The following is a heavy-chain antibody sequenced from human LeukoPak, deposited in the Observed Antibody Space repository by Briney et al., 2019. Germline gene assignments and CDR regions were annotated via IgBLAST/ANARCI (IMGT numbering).Heavy chain of an antibody. Sequence: SETLSLTCTVSGYSISSGYYWGWIRQPPGKGLEWIGSIYHSGSIYYNPSLKSRVTISVDTSKNQFSLKLSSVTAADTAVYYCALGYCSGGSCYRATFFDYWGQGTLVTVSS. D-gene: IGHD2-15*01. J-gene: IGHJ4*02. CDR3: ALGYCSGGSCYRATFFDY. CDR2: IYHSGSI. V-gene: IGHV4-38-2*02. CDR1: GYSISSGYY.